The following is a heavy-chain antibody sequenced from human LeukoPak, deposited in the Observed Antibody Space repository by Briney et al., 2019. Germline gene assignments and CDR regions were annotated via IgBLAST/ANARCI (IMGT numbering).Heavy chain of an antibody. D-gene: IGHD3-9*01. CDR2: ISWNSGSI. J-gene: IGHJ3*02. CDR1: GFTFDDYA. V-gene: IGHV3-9*03. CDR3: AKGLTGYYTADAFDI. Sequence: RAGGSLRLSCAASGFTFDDYAMHWVRQAPGKGLEWVSGISWNSGSIGYADSVKGRFTISRDNAKNSLYLQMNSLRAEDMALYYCAKGLTGYYTADAFDIWGQGTMVTVSS.